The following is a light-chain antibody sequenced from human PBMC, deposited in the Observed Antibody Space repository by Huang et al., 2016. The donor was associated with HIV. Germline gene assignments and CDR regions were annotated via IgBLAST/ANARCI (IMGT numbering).Light chain of an antibody. CDR1: QDISSW. J-gene: IGKJ5*01. Sequence: DIQMTQSPSSVTASVGDRVSITCRESQDISSWLVWYQQKTGQATKFLIYAASTLQSGVPSRFRGSGSGTDFTLTINSLQPEDVATYYCQQANSFPLTFGQGTRLEI. CDR3: QQANSFPLT. CDR2: AAS. V-gene: IGKV1-12*01.